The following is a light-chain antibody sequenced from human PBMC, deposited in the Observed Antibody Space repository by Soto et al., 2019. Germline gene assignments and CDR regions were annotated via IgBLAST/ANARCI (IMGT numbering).Light chain of an antibody. CDR3: QQYGSSPPLT. Sequence: EIVLTQSPGTLSLSPGERATLSCRASQSVSSSFLAWYQQKPGQAPRLLIYGASIRATGIPDRFSGSWSGTDFTLTISRLEPEDFAVYFCQQYGSSPPLTFGQGTKVEIK. V-gene: IGKV3-20*01. CDR1: QSVSSSF. J-gene: IGKJ1*01. CDR2: GAS.